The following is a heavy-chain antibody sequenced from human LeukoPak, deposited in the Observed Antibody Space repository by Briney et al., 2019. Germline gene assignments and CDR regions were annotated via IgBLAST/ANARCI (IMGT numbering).Heavy chain of an antibody. CDR2: IKSKTDGGTT. Sequence: PGGSLRLSCAASGFTFSDAWMSWVRQAPGKGLEWVGRIKSKTDGGTTDYAAPVKGRFTISRDDSKNTLYLQMNSLKTEDTAVYYCTTAMVRGADFDYWGQGTLVTVSS. CDR3: TTAMVRGADFDY. V-gene: IGHV3-15*01. J-gene: IGHJ4*02. D-gene: IGHD3-10*01. CDR1: GFTFSDAW.